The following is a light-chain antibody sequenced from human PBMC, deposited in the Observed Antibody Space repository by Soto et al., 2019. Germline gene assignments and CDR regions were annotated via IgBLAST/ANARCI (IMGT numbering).Light chain of an antibody. CDR3: QQYGSSPAT. Sequence: EIVLTQSPGTLSLSPGERATFSCRASQSVSSNYLAWYQQKPGQAPRLLIYGAFKRATGIPDRFSGSGSGTDFTLTISRLESEDFAVYYCQQYGSSPATFGQGTRLETK. V-gene: IGKV3-20*01. CDR2: GAF. J-gene: IGKJ5*01. CDR1: QSVSSNY.